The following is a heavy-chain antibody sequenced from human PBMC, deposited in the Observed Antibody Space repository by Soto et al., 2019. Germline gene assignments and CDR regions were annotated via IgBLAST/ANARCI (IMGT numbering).Heavy chain of an antibody. CDR1: GGRITSYG. J-gene: IGHJ6*03. CDR3: ARAQAYYYMDV. Sequence: ASVKASCKASGGRITSYGIRWVRQAPGQGLEWMGWISAYNGNTNYAQKLQGRVTMTTDTSASTAYMELRSLRSDDTAVYYCARAQAYYYMDVWGKGTTVTVSS. CDR2: ISAYNGNT. V-gene: IGHV1-18*01.